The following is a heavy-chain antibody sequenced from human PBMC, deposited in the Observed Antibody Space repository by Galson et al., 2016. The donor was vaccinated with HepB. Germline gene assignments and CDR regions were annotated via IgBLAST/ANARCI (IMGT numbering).Heavy chain of an antibody. V-gene: IGHV3-48*02. CDR1: GFTFSAYP. D-gene: IGHD7-27*01. CDR3: ARDINWGLDY. CDR2: INHDSSAM. Sequence: SLRLSCAASGFTFSAYPMNWVRQAPGKGLEWVSHINHDSSAMNYALSMMDRFTISRDNAKNSLFLQMDSLSDEDTAVYYCARDINWGLDYWGQGILVTVSS. J-gene: IGHJ4*02.